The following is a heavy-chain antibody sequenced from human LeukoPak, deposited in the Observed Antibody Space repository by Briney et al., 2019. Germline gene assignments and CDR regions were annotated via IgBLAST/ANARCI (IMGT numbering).Heavy chain of an antibody. D-gene: IGHD3-10*01. Sequence: GGSLRLSCSASGFSFSSSAMYWVRQAPGKGLDYVSAISSYGESAYYGDSVKGRFTISRDNSKSTLYLQMNSLRAEDTAVYYCLRGFAYWGQGTLVTVSS. CDR3: LRGFAY. CDR2: ISSYGESA. J-gene: IGHJ4*02. V-gene: IGHV3-64*04. CDR1: GFSFSSSA.